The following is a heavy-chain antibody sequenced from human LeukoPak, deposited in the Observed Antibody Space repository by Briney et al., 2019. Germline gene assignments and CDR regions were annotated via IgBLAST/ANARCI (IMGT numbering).Heavy chain of an antibody. CDR2: IYYSGST. CDR3: ASFLAAAGTAGWFDP. D-gene: IGHD6-13*01. CDR1: GGSISSGGYY. J-gene: IGHJ5*02. Sequence: PSETLSLTCTVSGGSISSGGYYWRWIRQHPGKGLEWIGYIYYSGSTYYNPSLKSRVTISVDTSKNQFSLKLSSVTAADTAVYYCASFLAAAGTAGWFDPWGQGTLVTVSS. V-gene: IGHV4-31*03.